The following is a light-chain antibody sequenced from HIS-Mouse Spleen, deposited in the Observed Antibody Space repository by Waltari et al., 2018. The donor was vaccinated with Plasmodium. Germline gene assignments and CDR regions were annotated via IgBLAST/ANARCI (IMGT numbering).Light chain of an antibody. V-gene: IGLV2-11*02. CDR1: SSDVGGYNY. CDR3: CSYAGSYTYV. Sequence: QSALTQPRSVSGSPGKSVPISCTGTSSDVGGYNYVSWYQQHPGKAPKLMIYDVSKRPSGVPDRFSGSKSGNTASLTISVLQAEDEADYYCCSYAGSYTYVFGTGTKVTVL. CDR2: DVS. J-gene: IGLJ1*01.